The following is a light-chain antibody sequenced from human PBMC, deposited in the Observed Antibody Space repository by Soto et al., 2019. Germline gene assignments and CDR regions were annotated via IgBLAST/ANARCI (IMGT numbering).Light chain of an antibody. Sequence: QSVLTQPASVSGSPGQSITISCAGASSDVGRYNLVSWYQQLPGQAPKLLIYEGGKRPSGVSNRFSDSNSGNTASLTISGLQAEDESDYYCCSYTGTTNYVFGNGTKVTVL. CDR3: CSYTGTTNYV. J-gene: IGLJ1*01. CDR2: EGG. CDR1: SSDVGRYNL. V-gene: IGLV2-23*01.